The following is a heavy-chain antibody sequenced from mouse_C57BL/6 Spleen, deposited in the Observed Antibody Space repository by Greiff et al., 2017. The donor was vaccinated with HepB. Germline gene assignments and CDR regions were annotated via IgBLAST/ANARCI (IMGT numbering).Heavy chain of an antibody. CDR2: ISYDGSN. Sequence: EVQLVESGPGLVKPSQSLSLTCSVTGYSITSGYEWNWIRQFPGNKLEWMGYISYDGSNNYNPSLKNRISITRDTSKNQFFLKLNSVTTEDTATYYCARGYHWYFDVWGTGTTVTVSS. CDR3: ARGYHWYFDV. D-gene: IGHD1-1*01. J-gene: IGHJ1*03. CDR1: GYSITSGYE. V-gene: IGHV3-6*01.